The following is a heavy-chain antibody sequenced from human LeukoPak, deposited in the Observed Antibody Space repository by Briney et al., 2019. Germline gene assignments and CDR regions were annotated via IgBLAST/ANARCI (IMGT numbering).Heavy chain of an antibody. J-gene: IGHJ6*03. D-gene: IGHD3-10*01. CDR2: IHSSESI. CDR1: GGSISSGGYS. Sequence: SETLSLTCAVSGGSISSGGYSWSWLRQPPGMGLEWIGSIHSSESIYSNPSLKSRVAMSIDTSSNQFSLKLTSVTAADTALYFCARQLYTSGSYYAPIDVWGKGTTVTISS. V-gene: IGHV4-30-2*03. CDR3: ARQLYTSGSYYAPIDV.